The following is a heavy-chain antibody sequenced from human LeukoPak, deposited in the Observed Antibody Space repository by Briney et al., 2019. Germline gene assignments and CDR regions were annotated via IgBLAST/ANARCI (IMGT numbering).Heavy chain of an antibody. CDR1: GFDLSKNW. CDR2: IKPDGSET. Sequence: GGSLRLSCAASGFDLSKNWMSWVRQAPGKGLEWVAKIKPDGSETSYVDPVEGRFIISRDNAKNSLFLQMNSLSAEDTALYYCATFSSGFYPKEPFDIWGRGTMVSVSS. CDR3: ATFSSGFYPKEPFDI. J-gene: IGHJ3*02. V-gene: IGHV3-7*01. D-gene: IGHD3-22*01.